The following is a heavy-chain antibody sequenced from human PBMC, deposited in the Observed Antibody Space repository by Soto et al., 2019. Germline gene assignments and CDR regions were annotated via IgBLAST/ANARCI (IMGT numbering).Heavy chain of an antibody. V-gene: IGHV3-23*01. CDR3: ARDQTGFGVAAWFDP. CDR2: ISGSGSSI. CDR1: GFPFSSYA. D-gene: IGHD3-3*01. J-gene: IGHJ5*02. Sequence: GGTLTLSCAASGFPFSSYATSWVRQAPGKGLEWVSAISGSGSSIYYADSVKGRFTISRDNAKNSLYLQMNSLRAEDTAVYYCARDQTGFGVAAWFDPWGQGSLVTVSS.